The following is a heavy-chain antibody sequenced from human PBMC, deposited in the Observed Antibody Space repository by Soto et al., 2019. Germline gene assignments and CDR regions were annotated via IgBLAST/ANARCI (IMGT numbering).Heavy chain of an antibody. CDR1: GFTFRSYA. CDR2: IADDGSNK. J-gene: IGHJ4*02. V-gene: IGHV3-30-3*01. Sequence: QVQLVESGGGVVQPGRSLRLSCAASGFTFRSYAMHWVRQAPGKGLEWVAVIADDGSNKYYADSVKGRFTISRDNSKNTLYLQRNSLIAEDTAVYYWARDFGGHRLSYWGQGPRVTVSS. CDR3: ARDFGGHRLSY. D-gene: IGHD3-10*01.